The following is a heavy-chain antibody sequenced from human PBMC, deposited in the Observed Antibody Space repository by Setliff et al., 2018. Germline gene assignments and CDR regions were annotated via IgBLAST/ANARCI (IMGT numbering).Heavy chain of an antibody. V-gene: IGHV4-61*09. Sequence: SETLSLTCTVSGDSISSGSYYWTWNRQPAGKGLEWIGHFHTGGGTNYNRSLRSRVSIYVDTSKNQFSLKLSSVTAADTATYYCARAGPTVTFFRVLVISWWDPWGQGSLVTVSS. CDR1: GDSISSGSYY. D-gene: IGHD3-3*01. CDR2: FHTGGGT. J-gene: IGHJ5*02. CDR3: ARAGPTVTFFRVLVISWWDP.